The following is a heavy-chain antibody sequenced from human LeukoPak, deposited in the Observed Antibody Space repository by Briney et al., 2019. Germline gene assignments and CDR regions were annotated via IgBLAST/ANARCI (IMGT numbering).Heavy chain of an antibody. V-gene: IGHV4-34*01. CDR2: IYHSGGT. J-gene: IGHJ4*02. CDR3: ARLAMVRGVPY. CDR1: GGSFSGYY. Sequence: SETLSLTCAVYGGSFSGYYWSWIRQPPGKGLEWIGSIYHSGGTYYNPSLKSRVTISVDTSKNQFSLKLSTVTAADTAVYYCARLAMVRGVPYWGQGTLVTVSS. D-gene: IGHD3-10*01.